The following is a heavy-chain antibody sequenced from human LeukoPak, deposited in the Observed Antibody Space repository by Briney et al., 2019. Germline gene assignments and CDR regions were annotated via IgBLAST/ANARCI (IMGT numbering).Heavy chain of an antibody. J-gene: IGHJ6*03. CDR1: GGSISSYY. D-gene: IGHD4-11*01. Sequence: PSETLSLTCTVSGGSISSYYWSWIRQPPGKGLEWIGYIYTSGSTNYNPSLKSRVTISVDTSKNQFSLKLSSVTAADMAVYYCARNLVGGYYYYYMDVWGKGTTVTVSS. CDR3: ARNLVGGYYYYYMDV. CDR2: IYTSGST. V-gene: IGHV4-4*09.